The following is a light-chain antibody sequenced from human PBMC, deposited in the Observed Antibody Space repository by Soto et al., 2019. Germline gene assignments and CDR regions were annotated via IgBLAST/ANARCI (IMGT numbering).Light chain of an antibody. CDR2: GAS. Sequence: EILLTQSPDTLSLSPGERATLSCRASQSVSSYLAWYQQKPGQAPRLLIYGASSRATGIPDRFSGSGSGTDFTLTISRLEPEDFAVYYCQQYGSSLFSFGPGTKVDIK. J-gene: IGKJ3*01. CDR1: QSVSSY. V-gene: IGKV3-20*01. CDR3: QQYGSSLFS.